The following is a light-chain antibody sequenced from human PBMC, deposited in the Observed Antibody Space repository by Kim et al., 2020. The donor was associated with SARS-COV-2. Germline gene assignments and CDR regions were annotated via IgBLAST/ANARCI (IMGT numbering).Light chain of an antibody. CDR1: SSDVGGYNY. CDR3: CSYAGSYTLV. Sequence: QSALTQPRSVSGSPGQSVTISCTGTSSDVGGYNYVSWYQQHPGKAPKLMIYDVSKRPSGVPDRFSGSKSGNTASLTISGLQAEDEADYYCCSYAGSYTLVFGTGTNVTVL. J-gene: IGLJ1*01. CDR2: DVS. V-gene: IGLV2-11*01.